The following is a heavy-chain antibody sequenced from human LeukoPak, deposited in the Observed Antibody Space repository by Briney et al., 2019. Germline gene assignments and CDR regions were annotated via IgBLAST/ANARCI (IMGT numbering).Heavy chain of an antibody. CDR3: ARVPYDTSLPDY. V-gene: IGHV4-31*03. Sequence: SQTLSLTCTVSGGSISSGGYYWSWIRQHPGKGLEWIGYIYYSGSTYYNPSLKSRVTISVDTSKNQFSLKLSSVTAADTAVYYCARVPYDTSLPDYWGQGTLVTVSS. J-gene: IGHJ4*02. D-gene: IGHD3-22*01. CDR2: IYYSGST. CDR1: GGSISSGGYY.